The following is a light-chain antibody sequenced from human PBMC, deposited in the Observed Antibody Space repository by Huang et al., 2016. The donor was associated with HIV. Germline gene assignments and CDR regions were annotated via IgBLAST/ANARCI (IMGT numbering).Light chain of an antibody. Sequence: EIVLTQSPATLSLSPGERATLSCRASQSVSSYLAWYQQKPGQAPRLLIYDASNRATGIQARVSGSGSGTDFTLTISSLEPEDFAVYYCQQRSNWSFGQGTKVEIK. CDR1: QSVSSY. CDR2: DAS. CDR3: QQRSNWS. J-gene: IGKJ1*01. V-gene: IGKV3-11*01.